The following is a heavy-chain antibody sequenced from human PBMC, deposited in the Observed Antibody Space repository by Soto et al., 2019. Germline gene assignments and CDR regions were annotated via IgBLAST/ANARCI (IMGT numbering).Heavy chain of an antibody. CDR1: GFRFSDYG. J-gene: IGHJ3*01. Sequence: ASVKVSCKASGFRFSDYGFNWLRQAPGQGLEWMGWISAFNGNTETAQGLQDRVTMTTDSSTTTAPMDLTNLTTDDTAIYYCARSYYLADAFDVWGQGTMVTVSS. CDR3: ARSYYLADAFDV. D-gene: IGHD3-16*01. CDR2: ISAFNGNT. V-gene: IGHV1-18*01.